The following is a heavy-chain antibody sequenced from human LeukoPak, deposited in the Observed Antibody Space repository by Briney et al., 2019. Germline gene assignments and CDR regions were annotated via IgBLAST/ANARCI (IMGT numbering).Heavy chain of an antibody. CDR2: INHSGST. V-gene: IGHV4-30-2*01. CDR1: GGSISSGGYY. D-gene: IGHD6-19*01. J-gene: IGHJ4*02. Sequence: SQTLSLTCTVSGGSISSGGYYWSWIRQPPGKGLEWIGEINHSGSTNYNPSLKSRVTISVDTSKNQFSLKLSSVTAADTAVYYCASVAYSSGCYYWGQGTLVTVSS. CDR3: ASVAYSSGCYY.